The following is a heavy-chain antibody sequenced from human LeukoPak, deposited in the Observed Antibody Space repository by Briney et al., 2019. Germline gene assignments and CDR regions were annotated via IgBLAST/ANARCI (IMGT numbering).Heavy chain of an antibody. CDR1: GFTFSSYS. CDR2: ISSSSSTI. J-gene: IGHJ4*02. CDR3: ARDSPSPY. V-gene: IGHV3-48*04. Sequence: AGGSLRLSCAASGFTFSSYSMNWVRQAPGKGLEWVSYISSSSSTIYYADSVKGRFTISRDNAKNSLYLQMNSLRAEDTAVYYCARDSPSPYWGQGTLVTVSS.